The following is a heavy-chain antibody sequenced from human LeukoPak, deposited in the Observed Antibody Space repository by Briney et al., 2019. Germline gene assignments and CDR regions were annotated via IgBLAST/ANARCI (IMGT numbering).Heavy chain of an antibody. CDR2: IRYDGRNQ. CDR3: AKEGAFTHCTGTRCLNGEYFHH. V-gene: IGHV3-30*02. Sequence: PGGSLRLSCAASGFSFNNYGMHWVRQAPGKGLEWVSFIRYDGRNQNHADSVKGRFTISRDNSKNTLYLQMNSLRAEDTAVYYCAKEGAFTHCTGTRCLNGEYFHHWGQGTLVSVSS. D-gene: IGHD2-2*01. CDR1: GFSFNNYG. J-gene: IGHJ1*01.